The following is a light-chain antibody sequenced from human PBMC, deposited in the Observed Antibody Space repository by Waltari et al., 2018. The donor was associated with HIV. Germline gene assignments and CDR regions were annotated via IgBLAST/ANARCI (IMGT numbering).Light chain of an antibody. J-gene: IGLJ3*02. Sequence: QSVLTQPHPASGTPARRATLSCAAGSSTIAPPTVHFYQQLPGTAPTLLIHTNNPRPSGVPARFSGSKSGTSASLAISGLQSDDDADYYCATWDDSLNGWVFGGGTRLTVL. CDR2: TNN. CDR3: ATWDDSLNGWV. V-gene: IGLV1-44*01. CDR1: SSTIAPPT.